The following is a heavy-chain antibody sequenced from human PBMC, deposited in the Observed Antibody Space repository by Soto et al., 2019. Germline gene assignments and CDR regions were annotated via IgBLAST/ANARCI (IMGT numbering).Heavy chain of an antibody. Sequence: SETLSLTCAVYGGSFSGYYWSWIRQPPGKGLEWIGEINHSGSTNYNPSLKSRVTISVDTSKNQFSLKLSSVTAADTAVYYCARGRTALPTAQQLVLRWFDPWGQGTLVTVSS. V-gene: IGHV4-34*01. J-gene: IGHJ5*02. CDR3: ARGRTALPTAQQLVLRWFDP. CDR2: INHSGST. D-gene: IGHD6-13*01. CDR1: GGSFSGYY.